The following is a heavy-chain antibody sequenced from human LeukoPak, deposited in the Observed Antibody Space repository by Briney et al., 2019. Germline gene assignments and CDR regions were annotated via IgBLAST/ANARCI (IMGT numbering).Heavy chain of an antibody. D-gene: IGHD1-1*01. J-gene: IGHJ4*02. CDR2: IYYSGNT. CDR1: GGSISSSNYY. V-gene: IGHV4-39*07. Sequence: SETLSLTCTVSGGSISSSNYYWGRIRQPPGKGLEWIGNIYYSGNTYYNPSLKSRVTISVDTSKNQFSLKLNSVTAADTAVYYCAILVNWSPPPFDYWGQGTLVTVSS. CDR3: AILVNWSPPPFDY.